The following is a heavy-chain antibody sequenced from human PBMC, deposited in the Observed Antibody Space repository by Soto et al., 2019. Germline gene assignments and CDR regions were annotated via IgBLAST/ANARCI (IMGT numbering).Heavy chain of an antibody. D-gene: IGHD1-26*01. J-gene: IGHJ4*02. CDR1: GLTFSNAW. V-gene: IGHV3-15*07. CDR2: IKSKTDGGTT. Sequence: GGSLRVFCAASGLTFSNAWMNWFRQAPGKGLEWVGRIKSKTDGGTTDYAAPVKGRFTISRDDSKNTLYLQMNSLKTEDTAVYYCTTDIPAGIVDFDYWGQGTLVTVSS. CDR3: TTDIPAGIVDFDY.